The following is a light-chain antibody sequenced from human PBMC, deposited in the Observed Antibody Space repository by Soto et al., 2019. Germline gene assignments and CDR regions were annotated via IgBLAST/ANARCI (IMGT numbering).Light chain of an antibody. CDR1: SSDVGGYNY. V-gene: IGLV2-14*01. J-gene: IGLJ1*01. CDR3: SSYTSSSTFYV. Sequence: QSALTQPASVSGSPGQSMTISCTGTSSDVGGYNYVSWYQQHPGKAPKLMIYDVSNRPSGVSNRFSGSKSGNTASLTISGLQAEDEADYYCSSYTSSSTFYVFGTGTKLTVL. CDR2: DVS.